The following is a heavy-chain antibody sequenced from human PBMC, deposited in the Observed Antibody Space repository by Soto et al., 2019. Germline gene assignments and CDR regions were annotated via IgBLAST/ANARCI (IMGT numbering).Heavy chain of an antibody. CDR3: TTAEVGADRYSGYDFPSY. CDR1: GFTFSNAW. V-gene: IGHV3-15*07. D-gene: IGHD5-12*01. Sequence: GGSLRLSCAASGFTFSNAWMNWVRQAPGKGLEWVGRIKSKTDGGTTDYAAPVKGRFTISRDDSKNTLYLQMNSLKTEDTAVYYCTTAEVGADRYSGYDFPSYWGQGTLVTVSS. J-gene: IGHJ4*02. CDR2: IKSKTDGGTT.